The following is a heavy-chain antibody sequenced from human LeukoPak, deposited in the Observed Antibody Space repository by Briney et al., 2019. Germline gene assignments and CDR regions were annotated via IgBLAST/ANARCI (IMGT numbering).Heavy chain of an antibody. V-gene: IGHV3-73*01. D-gene: IGHD2-15*01. J-gene: IGHJ6*03. CDR2: IRSKANSYAT. Sequence: PGGSLRLSCAASGFTFSGSAMHWVRQASGKGLEWVGRIRSKANSYATAYAASVKGRFTISRGDSKNTAYLQMNSLKTEDTAVYYCTRGYCSGGSCYYYYYYMDVWGKGTTVTVSS. CDR3: TRGYCSGGSCYYYYYYMDV. CDR1: GFTFSGSA.